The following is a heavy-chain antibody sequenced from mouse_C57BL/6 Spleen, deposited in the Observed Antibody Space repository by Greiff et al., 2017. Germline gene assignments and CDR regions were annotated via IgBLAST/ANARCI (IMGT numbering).Heavy chain of an antibody. Sequence: EVHLVESEGGLVQPGSSMKLSCTASGFTFSDYYMAWVRQVPEKGLEWVANINYDGSSTYYLDSLKSRFIISRENAKNILYLQMSSLKSEDTATYYCARGDGYYDYYAMDYWGQGTSVTVSS. CDR3: ARGDGYYDYYAMDY. D-gene: IGHD2-3*01. CDR2: INYDGSST. J-gene: IGHJ4*01. V-gene: IGHV5-16*01. CDR1: GFTFSDYY.